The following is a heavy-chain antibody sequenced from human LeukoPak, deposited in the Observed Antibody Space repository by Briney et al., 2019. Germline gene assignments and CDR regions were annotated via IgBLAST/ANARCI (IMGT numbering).Heavy chain of an antibody. V-gene: IGHV3-21*03. CDR1: GFTFSSYS. D-gene: IGHD3-10*01. Sequence: GGSLRLSCAASGFTFSSYSMNWVRQAPGKGLEWVSSISSSSSYIYYADSVKGRFTISRDNAKNSLYLQMNNLKTEDTAVYYCATPPGYYATAPLDYWGQGTLVTVSS. CDR2: ISSSSSYI. CDR3: ATPPGYYATAPLDY. J-gene: IGHJ4*02.